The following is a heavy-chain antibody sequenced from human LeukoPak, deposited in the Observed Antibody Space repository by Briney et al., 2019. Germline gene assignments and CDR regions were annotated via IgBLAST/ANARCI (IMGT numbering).Heavy chain of an antibody. CDR3: ARDSGVDDYFDS. Sequence: GGSLRLSCAASGFIVNTNYMTWVRQAPGRGLEWVSFIYADGNTYYADSVRGRFTISRDNAKNAVYLQMTSLRADDTAIYYCARDSGVDDYFDSWGQGTLVTVSS. D-gene: IGHD6-25*01. CDR1: GFIVNTNY. CDR2: IYADGNT. J-gene: IGHJ4*02. V-gene: IGHV3-53*01.